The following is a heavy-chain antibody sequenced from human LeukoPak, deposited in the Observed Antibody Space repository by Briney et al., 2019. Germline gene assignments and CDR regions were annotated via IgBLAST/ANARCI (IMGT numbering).Heavy chain of an antibody. CDR2: ISGTGGTT. V-gene: IGHV3-23*01. J-gene: IGHJ6*02. D-gene: IGHD2-2*01. CDR3: ARYCTSTGCYVYYGMDV. CDR1: GXTFSSYA. Sequence: GGSLRLSCAASGXTFSSYAMSWVRQAPGRGLEWVSSISGTGGTTYFADSVKGRFTISRDNSKNTLYLQMNSLRAEDTAVYYCARYCTSTGCYVYYGMDVWGQGTTVTVSS.